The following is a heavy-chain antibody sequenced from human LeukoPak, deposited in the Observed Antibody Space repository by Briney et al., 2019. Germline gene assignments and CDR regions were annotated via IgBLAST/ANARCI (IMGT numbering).Heavy chain of an antibody. Sequence: PGGSLRLSCAASGFTFDDYAMHWVRQAPGKGLEWVSLISWDGGSTHYADSVKGRFTISRDNSKNSLYLQMNSLRAEDTALYYCAKDGARGIWFGGTFDYWGQGTLVTVSS. V-gene: IGHV3-43D*04. CDR2: ISWDGGST. J-gene: IGHJ4*02. CDR1: GFTFDDYA. D-gene: IGHD3-10*01. CDR3: AKDGARGIWFGGTFDY.